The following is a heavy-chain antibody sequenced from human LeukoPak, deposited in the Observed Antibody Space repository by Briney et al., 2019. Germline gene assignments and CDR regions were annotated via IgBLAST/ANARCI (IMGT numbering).Heavy chain of an antibody. CDR2: INHSGST. CDR3: ASRRDGYNPFDY. CDR1: GGSFSGYY. J-gene: IGHJ4*02. V-gene: IGHV4-34*01. Sequence: SETLSLTCAVYGGSFSGYYWSWIRQPPGKGLEWIGEINHSGSTNYNPSLKSRVTISVDTSKNQFSPKLSSVTAADTAVYYCASRRDGYNPFDYWGQGTLVAVSS. D-gene: IGHD5-24*01.